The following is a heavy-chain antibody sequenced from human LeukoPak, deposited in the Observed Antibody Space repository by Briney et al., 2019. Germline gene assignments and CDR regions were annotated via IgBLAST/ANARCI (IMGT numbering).Heavy chain of an antibody. V-gene: IGHV3-23*01. D-gene: IGHD6-13*01. CDR1: GFTFSSYA. J-gene: IGHJ5*02. CDR3: ARHSYSTSWYGNWFDP. CDR2: ISGSGGST. Sequence: PGGSLRLSCAASGFTFSSYAMSWVRQAPGKGLEWVSAISGSGGSTYYADSVKGRFTISRDNSKNTLYLQMNSLRAEDTAVYYCARHSYSTSWYGNWFDPWGQGTLVTVSS.